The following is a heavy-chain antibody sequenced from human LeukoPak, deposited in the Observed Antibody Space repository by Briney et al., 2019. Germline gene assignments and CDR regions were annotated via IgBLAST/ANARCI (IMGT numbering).Heavy chain of an antibody. CDR2: ISWNSGSI. CDR3: AKDIGIVATMGAFDI. Sequence: GGSLRLFCAASGFTFSSYSMNWVRQAPGKGLEGVSGISWNSGSIGYADSVKGRFTISRDNAKNSLYLQMNSLRAEDMALYYCAKDIGIVATMGAFDIWGQGTMVTVSS. J-gene: IGHJ3*02. V-gene: IGHV3-9*03. D-gene: IGHD5-12*01. CDR1: GFTFSSYS.